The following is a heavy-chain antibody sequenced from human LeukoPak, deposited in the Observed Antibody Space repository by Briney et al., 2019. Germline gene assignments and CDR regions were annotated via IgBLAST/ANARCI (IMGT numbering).Heavy chain of an antibody. J-gene: IGHJ1*01. Sequence: PGGSLRLSCAASGFTFSGSTMHWVRQASGKGLEWVGRIRSKANNYATAYATSVKGRFTLSRDDSKNTAYLQMNSLKTEDTAVYYCTTVRGSDLQYFQHWGQGTLVTVSS. CDR3: TTVRGSDLQYFQH. V-gene: IGHV3-73*01. CDR2: IRSKANNYAT. D-gene: IGHD1-26*01. CDR1: GFTFSGST.